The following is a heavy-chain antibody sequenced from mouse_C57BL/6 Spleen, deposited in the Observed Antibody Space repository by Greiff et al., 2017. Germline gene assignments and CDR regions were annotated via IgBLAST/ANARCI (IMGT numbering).Heavy chain of an antibody. D-gene: IGHD1-1*01. J-gene: IGHJ4*01. CDR3: ARHGSSYGAMDY. Sequence: QVQLQQSGAELVMPGASVKLSCKASGYTFTSYWMHWVKQRPGQGLEWIGEIDPSDSYTNYNQKFKGKATLTVDTSSSTAYMQLSSLTSEDSAVYYCARHGSSYGAMDYWGQGTSVTVSS. CDR1: GYTFTSYW. V-gene: IGHV1-69*01. CDR2: IDPSDSYT.